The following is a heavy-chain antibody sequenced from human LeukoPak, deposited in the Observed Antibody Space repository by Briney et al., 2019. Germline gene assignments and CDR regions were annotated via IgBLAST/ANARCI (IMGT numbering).Heavy chain of an antibody. Sequence: EASVKVSCKASGGTFSSYAISWVRQAPGQGLEWMGGIIPIFGTANYAQKFQGRVTITTDESTSTAYMEPSSLRSEDTAVYYCARDPMIGRNPLNWFDPWGQGTLVTVSS. D-gene: IGHD3-22*01. J-gene: IGHJ5*02. CDR1: GGTFSSYA. CDR3: ARDPMIGRNPLNWFDP. CDR2: IIPIFGTA. V-gene: IGHV1-69*05.